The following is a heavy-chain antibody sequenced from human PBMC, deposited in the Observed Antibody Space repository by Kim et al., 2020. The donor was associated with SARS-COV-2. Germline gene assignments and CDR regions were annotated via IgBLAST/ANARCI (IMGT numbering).Heavy chain of an antibody. Sequence: DSVKGRFTISRDNSKNTLCLQMNSLGAEDTAVYYCAKDNSLSYSSPPGYWGQGTLVTVSS. D-gene: IGHD6-13*01. CDR3: AKDNSLSYSSPPGY. V-gene: IGHV3-30*02. J-gene: IGHJ4*02.